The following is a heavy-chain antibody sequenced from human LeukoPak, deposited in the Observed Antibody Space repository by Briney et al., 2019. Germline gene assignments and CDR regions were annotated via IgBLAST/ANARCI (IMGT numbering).Heavy chain of an antibody. V-gene: IGHV4-38-2*01. D-gene: IGHD4-17*01. J-gene: IGHJ4*02. CDR1: GYSISSGYY. CDR3: AGFYGDYVDY. Sequence: PSETLSLTCAVSGYSISSGYYWGWIRQPPGKGLEWIGSIYHSGNTYYNPSLKSRVTISVDTSKNQFSLKLSSVTAADTAVYYCAGFYGDYVDYWGQGTLVTVSS. CDR2: IYHSGNT.